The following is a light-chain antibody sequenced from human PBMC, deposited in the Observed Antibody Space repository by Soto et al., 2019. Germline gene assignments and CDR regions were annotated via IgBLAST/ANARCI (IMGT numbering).Light chain of an antibody. CDR2: DAS. Sequence: DIQMTQSPSTLSASVGDRVTITCRASQSISSWLAWYQQKPGKAPKLLIYDASSLERGVPSRFSGSGSGTEFTLTISSLQPDDFATYYCQQYNTYSSYAFGQGTKLEI. V-gene: IGKV1-5*01. CDR1: QSISSW. CDR3: QQYNTYSSYA. J-gene: IGKJ2*01.